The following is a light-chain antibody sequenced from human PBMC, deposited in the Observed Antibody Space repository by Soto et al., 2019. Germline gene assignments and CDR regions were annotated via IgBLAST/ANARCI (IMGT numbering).Light chain of an antibody. CDR1: QSVTGSY. V-gene: IGKV3-20*01. CDR2: GAS. J-gene: IGKJ3*01. Sequence: EIVLTQSPGTLSLSPGERATLSCRASQSVTGSYLAWYQQKPGQAPRLLIYGASSRASGIPDRFSGSGYGTDFTLTISRLEPEDFAVYYCQQYGSSPPVTFGPGTKVDIK. CDR3: QQYGSSPPVT.